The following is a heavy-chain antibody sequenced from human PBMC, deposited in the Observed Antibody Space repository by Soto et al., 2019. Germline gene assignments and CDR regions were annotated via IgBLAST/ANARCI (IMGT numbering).Heavy chain of an antibody. CDR3: ARGGFSSSWRLDF. J-gene: IGHJ4*02. V-gene: IGHV1-18*04. CDR1: AYAFNTYA. CDR2: IFPYTGDT. Sequence: QAQLVQSGAEVKTPGASVKVSCKTSAYAFNTYAINWVRQAPGQGLEWLGSIFPYTGDTHYSQNLQARVTMTADTSTSTAYMKMTTLTSDDTAVYYCARGGFSSSWRLDFWGRGTLVTVSS. D-gene: IGHD6-13*01.